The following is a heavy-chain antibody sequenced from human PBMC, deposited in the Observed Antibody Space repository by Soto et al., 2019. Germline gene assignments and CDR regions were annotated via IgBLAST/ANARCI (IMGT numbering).Heavy chain of an antibody. J-gene: IGHJ5*01. Sequence: QVQLQQWGAGLLKPSETLSLTCAVYGGSFSGHSWTWIRQSPGKGLEWLGDINHSGRVNYSPSLKSRVTISLDTSTNQFSLPLSAVTAADPAMYYCSTRAYDTNGYYRFDPWCQGTLVTVSS. CDR2: INHSGRV. CDR1: GGSFSGHS. D-gene: IGHD3-22*01. V-gene: IGHV4-34*01. CDR3: STRAYDTNGYYRFDP.